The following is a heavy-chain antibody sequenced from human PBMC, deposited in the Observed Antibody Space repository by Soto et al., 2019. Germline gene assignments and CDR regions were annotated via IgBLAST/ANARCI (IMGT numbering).Heavy chain of an antibody. J-gene: IGHJ1*01. CDR1: GGSISSSSYY. CDR3: ARRRSGWVSEPEYFQH. CDR2: IYYSGST. D-gene: IGHD6-19*01. V-gene: IGHV4-39*01. Sequence: QLQLQESGPGLVKPSETLSLTCTVSGGSISSSSYYWGWIRQPPGKGLEWIGRIYYSGSTYYNPSLESRVTISVDPSKNQFSLKLSSVPAADTAVYYCARRRSGWVSEPEYFQHWGKGTLVTVSS.